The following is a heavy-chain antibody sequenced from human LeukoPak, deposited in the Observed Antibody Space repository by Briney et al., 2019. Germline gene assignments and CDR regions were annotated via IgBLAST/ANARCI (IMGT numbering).Heavy chain of an antibody. CDR2: INSDSNYI. CDR1: GFTFRSYS. J-gene: IGHJ3*02. Sequence: GGSLRLSCAASGFTFRSYSMDWVRQAPGKGLEWVSSINSDSNYIYYADSVQGRFTISRDNAKNSLYLQMNSLRAEDTAVYYCAVAYYYGSGDAFDIWGQGTKVTVSS. CDR3: AVAYYYGSGDAFDI. V-gene: IGHV3-21*01. D-gene: IGHD3-10*01.